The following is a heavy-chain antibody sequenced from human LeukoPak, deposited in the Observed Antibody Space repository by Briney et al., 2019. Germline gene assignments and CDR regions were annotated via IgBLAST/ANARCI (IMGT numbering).Heavy chain of an antibody. V-gene: IGHV4-30-4*08. D-gene: IGHD2-21*02. CDR1: GGSISSSSYY. J-gene: IGHJ3*02. Sequence: SETLSLTCTVSGGSISSSSYYWGWIRQPPGKGLEWIGYIYYSGSTYYNPSLKSRVTISVDTSKNQFSLKLSSVTAADTAVYYCARDPQYCGGDCYSDAFDIWGQGTMVTVSS. CDR3: ARDPQYCGGDCYSDAFDI. CDR2: IYYSGST.